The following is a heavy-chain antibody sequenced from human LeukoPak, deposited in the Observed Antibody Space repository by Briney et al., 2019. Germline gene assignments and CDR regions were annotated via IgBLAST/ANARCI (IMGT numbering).Heavy chain of an antibody. D-gene: IGHD3-22*01. CDR3: ARHRSLNYYDTSDY. Sequence: KPGESLRISCKGSGYSFSTYWIGWVRQLPGKGLEWMGIIYPGDSDTRYSPSFQGQVTISADKSISTAYLQWSSLKASDTAMYYCARHRSLNYYDTSDYWGQGTLVTVSS. CDR1: GYSFSTYW. CDR2: IYPGDSDT. V-gene: IGHV5-51*01. J-gene: IGHJ4*02.